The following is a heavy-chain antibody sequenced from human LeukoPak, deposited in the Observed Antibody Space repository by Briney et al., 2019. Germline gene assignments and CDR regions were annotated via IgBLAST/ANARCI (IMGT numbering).Heavy chain of an antibody. CDR1: GFTFSSYG. D-gene: IGHD6-13*01. Sequence: GGSLRLSCAASGFTFSSYGMHWVRQAPGKGLEWVAVIWYDGSNKYYADSVKGRFTISRDNSKNTLYLQMNSLRAEETSVYYCAKDCSSRNNWFDSWGQGTLVTVSS. V-gene: IGHV3-33*06. CDR3: AKDCSSRNNWFDS. CDR2: IWYDGSNK. J-gene: IGHJ5*01.